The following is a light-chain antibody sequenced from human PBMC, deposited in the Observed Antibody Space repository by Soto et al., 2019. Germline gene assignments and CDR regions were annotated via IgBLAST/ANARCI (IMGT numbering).Light chain of an antibody. V-gene: IGKV3-15*01. CDR1: QSASSSY. J-gene: IGKJ1*01. CDR2: GAS. Sequence: EIVLTQSPATLSLSPGERATLSCRASQSASSSYLAWYQQKPGQAPRLLIYGASKRATGFPARFSGSGSGTDFTLTISSLQSEDFAVYYCQQYNNWPWTFGQGTKVDIK. CDR3: QQYNNWPWT.